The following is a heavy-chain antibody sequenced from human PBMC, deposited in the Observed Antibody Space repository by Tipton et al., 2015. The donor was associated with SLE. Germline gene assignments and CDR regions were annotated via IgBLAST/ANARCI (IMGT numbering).Heavy chain of an antibody. CDR1: GFTFSSYA. CDR3: APPLITTTSFDY. J-gene: IGHJ4*02. D-gene: IGHD1-26*01. Sequence: SLRLSCAASGFTFSSYAMSWVRQAPGKGLEWVSAISGSGGSTYYADSVKGRFTISRDNSKNTLYLQMNSLRAEDTAVYYCAPPLITTTSFDYWGQGTLVTVSS. CDR2: ISGSGGST. V-gene: IGHV3-23*01.